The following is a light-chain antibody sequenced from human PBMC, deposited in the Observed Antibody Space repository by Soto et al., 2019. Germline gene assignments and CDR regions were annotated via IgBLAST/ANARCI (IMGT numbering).Light chain of an antibody. CDR3: QQYNYWPQIT. V-gene: IGKV3-15*01. CDR2: GAT. Sequence: ETVMTQSPATLSVSPGERATLSCRASQSVCTNLAWYQQKPGHAPRLLISGATTSATGIPDRFSGSGSGTEFSLTISSLQSEDFAIYYCQQYNYWPQITCGQGTRLEIK. J-gene: IGKJ5*01. CDR1: QSVCTN.